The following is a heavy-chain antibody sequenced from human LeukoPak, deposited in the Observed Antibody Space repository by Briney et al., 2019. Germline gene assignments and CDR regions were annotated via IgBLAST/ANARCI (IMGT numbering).Heavy chain of an antibody. CDR3: AELGITMIGGV. CDR2: ISGSGGST. CDR1: GFTFSSYA. D-gene: IGHD3-10*02. V-gene: IGHV3-23*01. J-gene: IGHJ6*04. Sequence: PGGSLRLSCAASGFTFSSYAISWVRQAPGKGREWVSAISGSGGSTYYADSVKGRFTISRDNAKNSLYLQMNSLRAEDTAVYYCAELGITMIGGVWGKGTTVTISS.